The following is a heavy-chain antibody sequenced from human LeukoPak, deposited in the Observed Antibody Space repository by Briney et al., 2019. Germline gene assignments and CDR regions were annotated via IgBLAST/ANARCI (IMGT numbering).Heavy chain of an antibody. J-gene: IGHJ6*02. CDR2: ISSSSSYI. CDR3: ARDRSNGMDV. V-gene: IGHV3-21*01. CDR1: GFTFSSYS. Sequence: PGGSRRLSCAASGFTFSSYSMNWVRQAPGKGLEWVSSISSSSSYIYYADSVKGRFTISRDNAKNSLYLQMNSLRAEDTAVYYCARDRSNGMDVWGQGTTVTVSS.